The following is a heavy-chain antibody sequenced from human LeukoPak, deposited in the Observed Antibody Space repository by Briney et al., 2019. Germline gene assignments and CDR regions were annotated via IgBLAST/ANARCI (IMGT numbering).Heavy chain of an antibody. CDR3: AKVRYFDWLSPFNWFDP. CDR2: LKQEGSEK. V-gene: IGHV3-7*05. D-gene: IGHD3-9*01. Sequence: GGSLRLSCAASGFAFSSYWMSWVRQAPGKGLEWVATLKQEGSEKDYVDSVKGRFTISRDNSKNTLYLQMNSLRAEDTAVYYCAKVRYFDWLSPFNWFDPWGQGTLVTVSS. J-gene: IGHJ5*02. CDR1: GFAFSSYW.